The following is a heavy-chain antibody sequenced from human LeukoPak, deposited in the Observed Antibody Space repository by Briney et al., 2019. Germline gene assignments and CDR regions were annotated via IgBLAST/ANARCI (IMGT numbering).Heavy chain of an antibody. J-gene: IGHJ4*02. Sequence: TGGSLRLSCAASGFTVSSNYMSWVRQAPGKGLEWVSVIYSGGSTYYADSVKGRFTISRDNSKNTLYLQMNSLRAEDTAVYYCARGSMNYYDSTLIGGFDYWGQGTLVTVSS. CDR2: IYSGGST. CDR1: GFTVSSNY. V-gene: IGHV3-66*01. CDR3: ARGSMNYYDSTLIGGFDY. D-gene: IGHD3-22*01.